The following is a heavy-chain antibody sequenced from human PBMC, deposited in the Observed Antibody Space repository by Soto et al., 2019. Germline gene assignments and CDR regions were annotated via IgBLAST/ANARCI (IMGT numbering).Heavy chain of an antibody. CDR2: IIPIFGTA. CDR3: ARGGLETTVVRFDY. CDR1: GGTFSSYA. J-gene: IGHJ4*02. D-gene: IGHD4-17*01. V-gene: IGHV1-69*12. Sequence: QVQLVQSGAEVKKPGSSVKVSCKASGGTFSSYAISWVRQAPGQGLEWMGGIIPIFGTANYAQKFQGRVTITADECTSTGYMELSSLRSEDRAVYYCARGGLETTVVRFDYWGQGTLVTVSS.